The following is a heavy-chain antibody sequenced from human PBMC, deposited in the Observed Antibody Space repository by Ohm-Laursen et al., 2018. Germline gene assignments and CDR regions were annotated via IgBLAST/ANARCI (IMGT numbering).Heavy chain of an antibody. V-gene: IGHV2-26*01. CDR3: ARIPDGVFGVVIGDWFDP. Sequence: PTQTLTLTCTVSGFSLSNARMGVSWIRQPPGKALEWLAHLFPNGEKSYKTSLKSRLTISKDTSKSQVVLTMTNMDPVDTATFYCARIPDGVFGVVIGDWFDPWGQGTLVTVSS. CDR2: LFPNGEK. CDR1: GFSLSNARMG. J-gene: IGHJ5*02. D-gene: IGHD3-3*01.